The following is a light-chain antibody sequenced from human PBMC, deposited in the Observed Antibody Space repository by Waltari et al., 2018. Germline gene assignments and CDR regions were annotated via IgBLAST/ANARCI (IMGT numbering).Light chain of an antibody. CDR1: SSDVGGYNY. CDR2: EVS. V-gene: IGLV2-8*01. Sequence: QSALTQPPSASGSPGQSVTISCTGTSSDVGGYNYVSWYQQPPGKAPKPMIYEVSKRPSGVPDRFSGSKSGHTASLTVSGLRAEDEADYYCSSYAGNNNVVFGGGTKLTVL. J-gene: IGLJ2*01. CDR3: SSYAGNNNVV.